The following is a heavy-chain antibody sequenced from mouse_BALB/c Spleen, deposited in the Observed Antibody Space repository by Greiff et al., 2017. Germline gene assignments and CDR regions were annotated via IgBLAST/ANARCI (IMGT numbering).Heavy chain of an antibody. J-gene: IGHJ1*01. CDR2: ISSGGSYT. CDR3: ARHDPSYYYGSGDWYFDV. CDR1: GFTFSSYG. V-gene: IGHV5-6*01. Sequence: EVQVVESGGDLVKPGGSLKLSCAASGFTFSSYGMSWVRQTPDKRLEWVATISSGGSYTYYPDSVKGRFTISRDNAKNTLYLQMSSLKSEDTAMYYCARHDPSYYYGSGDWYFDVWGAGTTVTVSS. D-gene: IGHD1-1*01.